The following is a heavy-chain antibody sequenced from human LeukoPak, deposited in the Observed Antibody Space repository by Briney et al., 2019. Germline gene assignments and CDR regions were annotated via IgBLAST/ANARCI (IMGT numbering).Heavy chain of an antibody. Sequence: GGSLRLSCAASGFTFSSYSMNWVRQAPEKGLEWVSSISSSSSYIYYADSVKGRFTISRDNAKNSLYLQMNSLRAEDTAVYYCARAYDFWSGYYSGRWFDPWGQGTLVTVSS. D-gene: IGHD3-3*01. J-gene: IGHJ5*02. V-gene: IGHV3-21*01. CDR2: ISSSSSYI. CDR1: GFTFSSYS. CDR3: ARAYDFWSGYYSGRWFDP.